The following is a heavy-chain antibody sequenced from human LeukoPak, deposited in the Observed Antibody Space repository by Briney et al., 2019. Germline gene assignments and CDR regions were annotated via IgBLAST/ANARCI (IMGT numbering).Heavy chain of an antibody. J-gene: IGHJ1*01. D-gene: IGHD1-26*01. CDR3: ARPAPGALGYFQH. V-gene: IGHV4-59*08. CDR1: GGSISSYY. Sequence: SETLSLTCTVSGGSISSYYWSWTRQPPGKGLEWIGYIYYSGSTNYNPSLTSRVTISVDTSKNQFSLKLSSVTAADTAVYYCARPAPGALGYFQHWGQGTLVTVSS. CDR2: IYYSGST.